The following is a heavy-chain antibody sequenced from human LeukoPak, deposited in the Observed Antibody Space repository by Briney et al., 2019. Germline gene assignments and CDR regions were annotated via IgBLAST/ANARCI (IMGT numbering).Heavy chain of an antibody. V-gene: IGHV4-38-2*02. Sequence: SETLSLTCSVSGYSISSAYYWGWIRQPPGKGLEWIGTMYHSGSTNYNPSLKSRVTISVDTSKNQFSLRLSSVTAADTAVYYCARLLHPQSTSWFIDYWGQGALVTVSS. D-gene: IGHD6-13*01. CDR2: MYHSGST. J-gene: IGHJ4*02. CDR3: ARLLHPQSTSWFIDY. CDR1: GYSISSAYY.